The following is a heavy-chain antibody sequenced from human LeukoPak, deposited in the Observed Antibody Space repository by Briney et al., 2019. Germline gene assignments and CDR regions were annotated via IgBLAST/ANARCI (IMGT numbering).Heavy chain of an antibody. CDR2: ISGSGGST. CDR3: AKDGGYYDSSGYYSGY. V-gene: IGHV3-23*01. D-gene: IGHD3-22*01. J-gene: IGHJ4*02. CDR1: GFTFSSYS. Sequence: GGSLRLSCAASGFTFSSYSMNWVRQAPGKGLEWVSAISGSGGSTYYADSVKGRFTISRDNSKNTLYLQMNSLRAEDTAVYYCAKDGGYYDSSGYYSGYWGQGTLVTVSS.